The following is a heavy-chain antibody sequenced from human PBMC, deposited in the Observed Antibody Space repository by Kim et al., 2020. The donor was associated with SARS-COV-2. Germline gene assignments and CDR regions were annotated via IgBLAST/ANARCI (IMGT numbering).Heavy chain of an antibody. D-gene: IGHD3-3*01. Sequence: ASVKVSCKASGYTFTSYYMHWVRQAPGQGLEWMGIINPSGGNTSYAQKFQGRVTMTRDTSTSTVYMELSSLRSEDTAVYYCAREAVADYDFWSGQNGMDVWGQGTTVTVSS. V-gene: IGHV1-46*01. CDR1: GYTFTSYY. CDR3: AREAVADYDFWSGQNGMDV. CDR2: INPSGGNT. J-gene: IGHJ6*02.